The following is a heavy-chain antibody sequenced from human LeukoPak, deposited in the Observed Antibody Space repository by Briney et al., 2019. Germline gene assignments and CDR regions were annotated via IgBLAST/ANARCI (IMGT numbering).Heavy chain of an antibody. CDR3: VRDRELNY. V-gene: IGHV4-61*08. D-gene: IGHD3-10*01. CDR1: GGSVSSGDYY. CDR2: IYNSGNT. J-gene: IGHJ4*02. Sequence: PSETLSLTCTVSGGSVSSGDYYWSWIRQPPGKGLEWIGYIYNSGNTNYNPSFKSRVTISEDTPKNQFSLKLSSVTAVDTAVYYCVRDRELNYWGQGTLVTVSS.